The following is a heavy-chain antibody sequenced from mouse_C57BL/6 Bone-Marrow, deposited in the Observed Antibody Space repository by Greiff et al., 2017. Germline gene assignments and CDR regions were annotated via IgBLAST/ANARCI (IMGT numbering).Heavy chain of an antibody. Sequence: VQLKESGPELVKPGASVKMSCKASGYTFTDYNMHWVKQSHGKSLEWIGYINPNNGGTSYNQKFKGKATLTVNKSSSTAYMELRSLTSEDSAVYYCAREGGITTGVDYWGQGTTLTVSS. D-gene: IGHD1-1*01. V-gene: IGHV1-22*01. CDR1: GYTFTDYN. CDR3: AREGGITTGVDY. CDR2: INPNNGGT. J-gene: IGHJ2*01.